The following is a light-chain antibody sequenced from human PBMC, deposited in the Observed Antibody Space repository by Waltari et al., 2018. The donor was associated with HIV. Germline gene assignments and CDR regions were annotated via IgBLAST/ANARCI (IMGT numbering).Light chain of an antibody. V-gene: IGLV2-23*02. CDR1: RSDVGSYNL. Sequence: QSALTQPASVSGSPGQSITISCTGTRSDVGSYNLVSWYQQHPCKAPKLMIYEVSKRPSGVSNRFSGSKSGNTASLTISGLQAEDEADYYCCSYAGSSTPVVFGGGTKLTVL. CDR2: EVS. CDR3: CSYAGSSTPVV. J-gene: IGLJ2*01.